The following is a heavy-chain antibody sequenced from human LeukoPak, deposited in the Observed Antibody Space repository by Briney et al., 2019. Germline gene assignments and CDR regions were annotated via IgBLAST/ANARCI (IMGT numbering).Heavy chain of an antibody. CDR2: LSSSSSTI. V-gene: IGHV3-48*01. CDR1: GFTFSIYS. Sequence: GGSLRLSRAAYGFTFSIYSMNWVRQAPGKGLTWVSYLSSSSSTIYYADSVKGRFTISRDNAKNALYLQMNSLRAEDTAVYYCARGSTYYDSSGQVPFDYWGQGTLVTVSS. D-gene: IGHD3-22*01. CDR3: ARGSTYYDSSGQVPFDY. J-gene: IGHJ4*02.